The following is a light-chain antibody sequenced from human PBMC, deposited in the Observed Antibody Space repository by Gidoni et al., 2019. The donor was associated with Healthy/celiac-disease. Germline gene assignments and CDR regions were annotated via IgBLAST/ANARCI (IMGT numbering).Light chain of an antibody. CDR2: EGS. V-gene: IGLV2-23*01. CDR1: SSDVGSYNL. J-gene: IGLJ3*02. Sequence: QSALTQPAPVSGSPGQSTTISCTGTSSDVGSYNLVPWYQQPPGKAPKLMIYEGSKRPSGVSNRFSCSKSGNTASLTISVLQAEDEADYYCCSYAGSSTWVFGGGTKLTVL. CDR3: CSYAGSSTWV.